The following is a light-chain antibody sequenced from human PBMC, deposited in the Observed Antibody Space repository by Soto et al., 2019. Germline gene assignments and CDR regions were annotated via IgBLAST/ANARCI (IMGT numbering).Light chain of an antibody. CDR2: STN. J-gene: IGLJ3*02. CDR1: SSNIGTST. V-gene: IGLV1-44*01. Sequence: QPVLTQPSSVSGTPGQRVTISCSGGSSNIGTSTVNWYHQVPGTAPKLLIYSTNQRPSGVPERFSGSTSGTSASLAINGLQSEDEGVFLCAAWDDSQNGPMFGGGTKLTVL. CDR3: AAWDDSQNGPM.